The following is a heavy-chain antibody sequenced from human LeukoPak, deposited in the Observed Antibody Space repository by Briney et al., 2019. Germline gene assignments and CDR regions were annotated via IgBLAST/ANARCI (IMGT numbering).Heavy chain of an antibody. CDR3: ARARWLQYGFDY. V-gene: IGHV3-33*01. Sequence: PGGSLRLSCAASGFTFSSYGMHWVRQAPGKGLEWVAVIWSDGSNKHYADSARGRFTISRDNSKNTLYLQMNSLRAEDTAVYYCARARWLQYGFDYWGQGTLVTVSS. J-gene: IGHJ4*02. CDR2: IWSDGSNK. D-gene: IGHD5-24*01. CDR1: GFTFSSYG.